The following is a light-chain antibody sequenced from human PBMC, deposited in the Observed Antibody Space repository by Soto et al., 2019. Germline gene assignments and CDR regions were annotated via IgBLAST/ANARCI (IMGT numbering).Light chain of an antibody. J-gene: IGLJ3*02. Sequence: QSALTQPSSVTESPGQSVTISCSGTSSDVGGYKYVSWYQQHPGEAPKLMIYDVSKRPSGVPDRFSGSKSGSTASLTISGLQAEDEADYYCCSYAGSSTWVFGGGTKLTVL. CDR2: DVS. CDR3: CSYAGSSTWV. V-gene: IGLV2-11*01. CDR1: SSDVGGYKY.